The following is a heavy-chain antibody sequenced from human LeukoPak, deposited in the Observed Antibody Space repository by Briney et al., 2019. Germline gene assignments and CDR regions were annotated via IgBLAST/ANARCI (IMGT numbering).Heavy chain of an antibody. CDR3: AKVLGWHDAFDT. D-gene: IGHD6-19*01. CDR2: IRYDGSNK. Sequence: GGSLRLSCAASGFTFSSYGMHWVRQAPGKGLEWVAFIRYDGSNKYYADSVKGRFTISRDNSKNTLYLQMNSLRAEDTAVYYCAKVLGWHDAFDTWGQGTMVTVSS. V-gene: IGHV3-30*02. J-gene: IGHJ3*02. CDR1: GFTFSSYG.